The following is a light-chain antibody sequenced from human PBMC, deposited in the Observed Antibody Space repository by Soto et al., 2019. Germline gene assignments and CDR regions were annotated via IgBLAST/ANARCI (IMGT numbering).Light chain of an antibody. Sequence: EIVLTQSPGTLSLSPGARATLSCSASQSVRSSSSAWYQQRPGQAPRLLIYDTSIRDTGIPDRFSGSGSGTDFTLTISRLEPEDFALYYCEQYGSSPFTFGQGTKLEI. CDR3: EQYGSSPFT. V-gene: IGKV3-20*01. J-gene: IGKJ2*01. CDR1: QSVRSSS. CDR2: DTS.